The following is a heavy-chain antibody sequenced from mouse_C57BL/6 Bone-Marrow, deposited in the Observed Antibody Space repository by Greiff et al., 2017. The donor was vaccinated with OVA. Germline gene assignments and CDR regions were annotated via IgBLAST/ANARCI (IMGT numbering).Heavy chain of an antibody. CDR2: ISSGGSYT. J-gene: IGHJ2*01. Sequence: EVQLVESGGDLVKPGGSLKLSCAASGFTFSSYGMSWVRQTPDKRLEWVATISSGGSYTYYPDSVKGRFTISRDNAKNPLYLQMSSLKSEDTAMYYCARRWDLDYWGQGTTLTVSS. D-gene: IGHD2-3*01. CDR3: ARRWDLDY. V-gene: IGHV5-6*01. CDR1: GFTFSSYG.